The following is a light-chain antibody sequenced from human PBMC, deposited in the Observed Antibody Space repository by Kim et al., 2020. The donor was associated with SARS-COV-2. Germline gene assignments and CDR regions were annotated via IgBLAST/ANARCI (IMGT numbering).Light chain of an antibody. CDR3: GTWDGSLSAGV. CDR1: SSNIGNNY. V-gene: IGLV1-51*01. J-gene: IGLJ2*01. CDR2: DNN. Sequence: GQKVTISCSGSSSNIGNNYVSWYQQLPGTAPNLLIYDNNKRPSGIPDRFSGSKSGTSATLGITGLQTGDEADYYCGTWDGSLSAGVFGGGTQLTVL.